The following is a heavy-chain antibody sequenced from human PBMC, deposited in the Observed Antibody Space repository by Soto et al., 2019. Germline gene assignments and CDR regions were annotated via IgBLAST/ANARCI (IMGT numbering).Heavy chain of an antibody. CDR2: IYYSGST. D-gene: IGHD3-22*01. J-gene: IGHJ5*02. Sequence: SETLSLTCTVSGGSISSGDYYWSWIRQPPGKGLEWIGYIYYSGSTYYNPSLKSRVTISVDTSKNQFSLKLSSVTAADTAVYYCARAGPYYDSSGLFDPWGQGTLVTVSS. V-gene: IGHV4-30-4*01. CDR1: GGSISSGDYY. CDR3: ARAGPYYDSSGLFDP.